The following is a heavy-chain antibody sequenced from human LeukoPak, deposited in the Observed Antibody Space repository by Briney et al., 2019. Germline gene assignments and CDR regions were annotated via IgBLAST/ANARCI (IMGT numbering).Heavy chain of an antibody. V-gene: IGHV3-30*04. CDR3: AKVQAAEWLVDAFDI. Sequence: GGSLRLSCAASGFTLGSHAMHWVRQAPGKGLEWVAVISYDGSNKYYADYVKGRFTISRDNSKNTLYLQMNSLRAEDTAVYYCAKVQAAEWLVDAFDIWGQGTMVTVSS. CDR1: GFTLGSHA. D-gene: IGHD6-19*01. J-gene: IGHJ3*02. CDR2: ISYDGSNK.